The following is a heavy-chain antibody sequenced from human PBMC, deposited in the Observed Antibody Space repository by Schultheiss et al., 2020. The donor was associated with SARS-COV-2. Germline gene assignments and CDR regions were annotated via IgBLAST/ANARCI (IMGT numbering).Heavy chain of an antibody. V-gene: IGHV2-5*08. CDR2: IYWDDDK. J-gene: IGHJ5*02. CDR3: APTSSTHAMGFDP. Sequence: TLSLTCTVSGGSISSGDYYWSWVRQPPGKALEWLALIYWDDDKRYSPSLKSRLTITKDTSKNQVVLTMTNMDPVDTATYYCAPTSSTHAMGFDPWGQGTLVTVSS. CDR1: GGSISSGDYY. D-gene: IGHD6-13*01.